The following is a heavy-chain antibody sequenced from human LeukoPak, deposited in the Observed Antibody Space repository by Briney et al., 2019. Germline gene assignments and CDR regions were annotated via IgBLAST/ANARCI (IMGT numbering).Heavy chain of an antibody. V-gene: IGHV3-23*01. CDR3: AKELGGGYSYGAVDY. Sequence: GGSVRLSCAASGFTFSSYAMSWVRQAPGKGLEWVSAISGSGGSTYYADSVKGRFTISRDNSKNTLYLQMNSLRAEDTAVYYCAKELGGGYSYGAVDYWGQGTLVTVSS. J-gene: IGHJ4*02. D-gene: IGHD5-18*01. CDR1: GFTFSSYA. CDR2: ISGSGGST.